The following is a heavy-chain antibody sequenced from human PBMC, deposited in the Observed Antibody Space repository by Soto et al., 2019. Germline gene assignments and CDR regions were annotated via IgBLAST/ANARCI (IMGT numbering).Heavy chain of an antibody. CDR3: AREYTYGSNFFDC. CDR2: IYYSGST. V-gene: IGHV4-39*07. CDR1: GGSISSSSYY. D-gene: IGHD5-18*01. J-gene: IGHJ4*02. Sequence: SETLSLTCTVSGGSISSSSYYWGWIRQPPGKGLEWIGSIYYSGSTYYNPSLKSRVTISVDTSKNQFSLNLSSVTAADTAVYYCAREYTYGSNFFDCWGQGALVTVSS.